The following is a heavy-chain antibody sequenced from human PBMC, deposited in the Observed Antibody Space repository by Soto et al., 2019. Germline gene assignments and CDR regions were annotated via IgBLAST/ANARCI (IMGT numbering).Heavy chain of an antibody. J-gene: IGHJ3*02. CDR2: INPLNGYT. CDR3: ARDPRHDSSGYYFTDDAFDI. D-gene: IGHD3-22*01. Sequence: GASVKVSCKTSGYTFTKNALHWVRQSPGRGPEWMGWINPLNGYTKYSERFQGRVSITRDTSTSTAYMELRSLRSDDTAVYYCARDPRHDSSGYYFTDDAFDIWGQGTMVTVSS. V-gene: IGHV1-3*01. CDR1: GYTFTKNA.